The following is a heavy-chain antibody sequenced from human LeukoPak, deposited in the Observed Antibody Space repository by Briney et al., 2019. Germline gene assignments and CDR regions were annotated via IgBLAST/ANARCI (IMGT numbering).Heavy chain of an antibody. CDR3: ARARAPYEFCFQH. CDR2: ISGSGGST. D-gene: IGHD3/OR15-3a*01. J-gene: IGHJ1*01. Sequence: PGGSLRLSCAASGFTFSSYAMSWVRQAPGKGLEWVSAISGSGGSTYYADSVKGRFTISRDNSKNTLYLQMNSLRAEDTAVYYCARARAPYEFCFQHWGQGTLVTVSS. CDR1: GFTFSSYA. V-gene: IGHV3-23*01.